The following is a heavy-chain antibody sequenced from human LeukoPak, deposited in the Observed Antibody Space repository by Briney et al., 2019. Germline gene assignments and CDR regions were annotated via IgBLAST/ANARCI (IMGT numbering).Heavy chain of an antibody. J-gene: IGHJ5*02. CDR1: GFSFNNYN. CDR3: ARDGRGDYCSGGSCLMFDP. D-gene: IGHD2-15*01. V-gene: IGHV3-48*04. CDR2: ITGSSSTI. Sequence: GGSLRLSCAASGFSFNNYNMNWVRQAPGRGLEWVAYITGSSSTIYYADSVKGRFTISRNNAKKSLFLQMSSLRAEDTAVYYCARDGRGDYCSGGSCLMFDPWGQGTLVTVSS.